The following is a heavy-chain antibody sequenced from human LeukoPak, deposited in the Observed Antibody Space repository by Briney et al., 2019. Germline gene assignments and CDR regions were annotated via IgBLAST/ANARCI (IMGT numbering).Heavy chain of an antibody. Sequence: SEILSLTCAVYGGSFSGYYWSWIRQPPGKGLEWIGEINHSGSTNYNPSLKSRVTISVDTSKNQFSLKLSSVTAADTAVYYCARGLSDYVWGSYRSFDYWGQGTLVTVSS. J-gene: IGHJ4*02. CDR1: GGSFSGYY. CDR2: INHSGST. CDR3: ARGLSDYVWGSYRSFDY. D-gene: IGHD3-16*02. V-gene: IGHV4-34*01.